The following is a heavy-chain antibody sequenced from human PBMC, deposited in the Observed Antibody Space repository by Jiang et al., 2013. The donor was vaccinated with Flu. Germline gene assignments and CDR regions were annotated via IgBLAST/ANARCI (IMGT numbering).Heavy chain of an antibody. CDR2: ISSSGSTI. Sequence: SGFTFSSYEMNWVRQAPGKGLEWVSYISSSGSTIYYADSVKGRFTISRDNAKNSLYLQMNSLRAEDTAVYYCASSRCSGGSCYSPFDYWGQGTLVTVSS. J-gene: IGHJ4*02. V-gene: IGHV3-48*03. CDR3: ASSRCSGGSCYSPFDY. D-gene: IGHD2-15*01. CDR1: GFTFSSYE.